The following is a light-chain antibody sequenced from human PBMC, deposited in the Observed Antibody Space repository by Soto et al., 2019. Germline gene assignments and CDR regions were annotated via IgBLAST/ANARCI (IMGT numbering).Light chain of an antibody. CDR1: QSISSW. CDR2: KAS. V-gene: IGKV1-5*03. J-gene: IGKJ2*01. CDR3: QQYHSPYT. Sequence: DIQMTQSPSTLSASVGDRVTITCRASQSISSWLAWYQQKPGNAPTLLTYKASSLESGVPSRCSGSGAGTEFTLTISSLQPDDYATYYCQQYHSPYTFGQGTKLEIK.